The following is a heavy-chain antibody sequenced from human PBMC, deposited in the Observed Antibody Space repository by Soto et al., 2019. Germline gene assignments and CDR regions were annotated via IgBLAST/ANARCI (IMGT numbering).Heavy chain of an antibody. J-gene: IGHJ4*02. CDR2: ISYDANNK. CDR3: ARELTGWYFDY. D-gene: IGHD3-9*01. V-gene: IGHV3-30*03. Sequence: GGSLRLSCAASGFTFSVYGMHWVRQAPGKGLEWVALISYDANNKYYADTVKGRFTISRDNSKNTLYLQTNSLRAEDTAVYYCARELTGWYFDYWGQGTMVTV. CDR1: GFTFSVYG.